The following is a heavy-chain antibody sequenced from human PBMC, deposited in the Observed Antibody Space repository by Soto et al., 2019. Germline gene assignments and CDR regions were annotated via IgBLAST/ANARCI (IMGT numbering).Heavy chain of an antibody. CDR1: GGSVSSGGNY. V-gene: IGHV4-39*01. J-gene: IGHJ4*02. CDR2: VHDTGTT. CDR3: ARGLSSPSAAGV. Sequence: QLQLQESGPGLVKPSETLSLTCAVSGGSVSSGGNYWGWIRQSPGKGLEWIGSVHDTGTTHYNPSLTRPVTISVDTSKNQFSLNVNSVTAADTAVYYCARGLSSPSAAGVWGQGTLVTVSS. D-gene: IGHD6-6*01.